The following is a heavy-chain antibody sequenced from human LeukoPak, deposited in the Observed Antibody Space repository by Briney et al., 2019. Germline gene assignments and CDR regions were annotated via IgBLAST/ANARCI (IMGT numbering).Heavy chain of an antibody. CDR2: IIPIFGTA. V-gene: IGHV1-69*06. CDR1: GGTFSSYV. CDR3: ACPRQIYYYYGMDV. Sequence: SVKVSCKASGGTFSSYVISWVRQAPGQGLEWMGGIIPIFGTANYAQKFQGRVTMTEDTSTDTAYMELSSLRSEDTAVYYCACPRQIYYYYGMDVWGQGTTVTVSS. J-gene: IGHJ6*02.